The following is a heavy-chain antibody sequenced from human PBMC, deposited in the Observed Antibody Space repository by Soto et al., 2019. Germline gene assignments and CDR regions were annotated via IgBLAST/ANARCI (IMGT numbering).Heavy chain of an antibody. CDR1: GFTFRNHC. V-gene: IGHV3-23*01. CDR3: AKEAEENEQVPIPGDN. J-gene: IGHJ4*02. Sequence: GGSRRLSCGASGFTFRNHCMTGGRQAPGKGLEWVSGISGSGTMKYYADSVRGHFTISRENAKNTLHLQMDNLRVEDTAVYYCAKEAEENEQVPIPGDNWGQGTLVTVSS. CDR2: ISGSGTMK. D-gene: IGHD2-2*02.